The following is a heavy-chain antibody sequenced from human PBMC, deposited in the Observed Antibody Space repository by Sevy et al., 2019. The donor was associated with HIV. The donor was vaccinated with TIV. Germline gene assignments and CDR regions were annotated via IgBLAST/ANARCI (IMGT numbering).Heavy chain of an antibody. CDR2: IKSKTDGGTT. V-gene: IGHV3-15*01. CDR1: GFTFSNAW. Sequence: GGSLRLSCAASGFTFSNAWMSWVRQAPGKGLEWVGRIKSKTDGGTTDDAAPVKGRFTISRDDSKNTLYLQINSLKTEDTAVYYCTTDQVVPAAIGGLYYYYGMDVWGQGTTVTVSS. CDR3: TTDQVVPAAIGGLYYYYGMDV. J-gene: IGHJ6*02. D-gene: IGHD2-2*02.